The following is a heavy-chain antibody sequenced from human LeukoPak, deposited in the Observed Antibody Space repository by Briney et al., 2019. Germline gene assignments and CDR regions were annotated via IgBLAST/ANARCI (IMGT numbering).Heavy chain of an antibody. Sequence: SQSLSLTCVISGDDVSNYRAAWNWIRQSPSRGLEWLGRTYYRSSWINEHALSVRGRINLNSDISKNQFSLQLNSVTPEDTAVYYCAKQLGYCSDGSCYFPYWGQGTLVTVSS. J-gene: IGHJ4*02. D-gene: IGHD2-15*01. CDR1: GDDVSNYRAA. V-gene: IGHV6-1*01. CDR3: AKQLGYCSDGSCYFPY. CDR2: TYYRSSWIN.